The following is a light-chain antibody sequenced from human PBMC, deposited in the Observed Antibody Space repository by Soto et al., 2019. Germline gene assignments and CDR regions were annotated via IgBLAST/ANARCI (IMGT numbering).Light chain of an antibody. J-gene: IGKJ2*01. Sequence: DIQMTQSPSTLSASVGDRVTITCRASQSISSWLAWYQQKPGKAPKLLIYDASSLESGVPSSLSGSGSGTEFTLTISSLQPDDFATYYCQQYNSAYTFGQGTKLEIK. CDR2: DAS. CDR3: QQYNSAYT. V-gene: IGKV1-5*01. CDR1: QSISSW.